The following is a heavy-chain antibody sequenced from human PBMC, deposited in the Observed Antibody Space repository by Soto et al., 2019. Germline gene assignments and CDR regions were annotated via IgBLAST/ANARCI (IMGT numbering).Heavy chain of an antibody. CDR3: AHSRHASGSYHNWFDP. CDR1: GFSLGTNVVG. Sequence: QIILKVSGPTLVKPTQTVTLTCTFSGFSLGTNVVGEGWIRQSPGKSMEWLALIYWDDDRRYSPSLNSRLTITKDTSKNQVVLTMTNIDPVDTATYSCAHSRHASGSYHNWFDPWGPGTLVTVSS. V-gene: IGHV2-5*02. CDR2: IYWDDDR. J-gene: IGHJ5*02. D-gene: IGHD3-10*01.